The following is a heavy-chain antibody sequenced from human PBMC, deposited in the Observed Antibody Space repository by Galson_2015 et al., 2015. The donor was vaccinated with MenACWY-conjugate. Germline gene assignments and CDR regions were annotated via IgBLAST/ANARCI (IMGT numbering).Heavy chain of an antibody. Sequence: SLRLSCAASGLTVSSNYMSWVRQAPGKGLEWVSIIYSGGNTYYADSVKGRFIISRDNSKNTLYLQMNSLRAEDTAVYYCARDRRFSSRGVVTSSRMDVWGQGTTVTVSS. CDR2: IYSGGNT. V-gene: IGHV3-53*01. CDR1: GLTVSSNY. CDR3: ARDRRFSSRGVVTSSRMDV. D-gene: IGHD3-10*01. J-gene: IGHJ6*02.